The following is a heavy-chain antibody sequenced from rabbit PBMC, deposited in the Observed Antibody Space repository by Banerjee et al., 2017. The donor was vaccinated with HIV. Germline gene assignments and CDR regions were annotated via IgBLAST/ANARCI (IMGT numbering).Heavy chain of an antibody. J-gene: IGHJ4*01. V-gene: IGHV1S47*01. Sequence: QEQLVESGGGLVQPGGSLKLSCKTSGFDFSSYGVSWVRQAPGKGLEWIGYINTNTGSAFYASWVNGRFTISSHNAQNTLYLQLNSLTAADTATYFCTSGKLYFDFWGPGTLVTVS. CDR2: INTNTGSA. CDR3: TSGKLYFDF. CDR1: GFDFSSYG.